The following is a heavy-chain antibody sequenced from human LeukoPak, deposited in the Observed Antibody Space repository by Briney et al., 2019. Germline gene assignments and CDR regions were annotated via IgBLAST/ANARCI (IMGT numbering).Heavy chain of an antibody. V-gene: IGHV4-4*07. CDR2: IYGSGST. CDR1: GGSIRSY. Sequence: SETLSLTCTVSGGSIRSYWSWIRQPAGKGLEWIGRIYGSGSTDYNPSLKSRVTMSIDTSKNQFSLKLSSVTAADTAVYYCARVRRPGATRSDYYYYMDVWGKGTTVTVSS. CDR3: ARVRRPGATRSDYYYYMDV. D-gene: IGHD3-10*01. J-gene: IGHJ6*03.